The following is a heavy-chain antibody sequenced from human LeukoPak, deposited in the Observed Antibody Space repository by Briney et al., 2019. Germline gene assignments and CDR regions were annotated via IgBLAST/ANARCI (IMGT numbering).Heavy chain of an antibody. D-gene: IGHD1-26*01. CDR2: ISSNGGST. J-gene: IGHJ3*02. V-gene: IGHV3-64*01. CDR3: AALGELLPIGDAFDI. CDR1: GFTFSSYA. Sequence: GGSLRLSCAASGFTFSSYAMHWVRQAPGKGLEYVSAISSNGGSTYYANSVKGRFTISRDNSKNTLYLQMGSLRAEDMAVYYCAALGELLPIGDAFDIWDQGTMVTVSS.